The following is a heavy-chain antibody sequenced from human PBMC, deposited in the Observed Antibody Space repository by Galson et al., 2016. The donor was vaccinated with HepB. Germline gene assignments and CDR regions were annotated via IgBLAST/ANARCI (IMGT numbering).Heavy chain of an antibody. V-gene: IGHV3-23*01. D-gene: IGHD3-16*01. CDR3: ARRGLGEFLASFDY. CDR1: GFSFSSYA. J-gene: IGHJ4*02. CDR2: MSGNGGAT. Sequence: SLRLSCAASGFSFSSYAMSWVRRAPGKGLEWVSIMSGNGGATYYTDSVKGRFTISRDNSKKTLYLEMNSLRVEDTAVYFCARRGLGEFLASFDYWGQGNLVTVSS.